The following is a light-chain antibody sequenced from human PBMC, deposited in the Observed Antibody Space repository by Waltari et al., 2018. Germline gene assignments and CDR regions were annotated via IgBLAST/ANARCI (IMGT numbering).Light chain of an antibody. Sequence: DIQMTQSPSSLSASVGDRVTITCQASHDINNYLNWYQQKPGKAPKLLNYDASNLETGVPSRFSGSGSGTDFTFTISSLQPEDLATYYCQHYDHLLWGTFGGGTKVEIK. CDR2: DAS. V-gene: IGKV1-33*01. CDR3: QHYDHLLWGT. J-gene: IGKJ4*01. CDR1: HDINNY.